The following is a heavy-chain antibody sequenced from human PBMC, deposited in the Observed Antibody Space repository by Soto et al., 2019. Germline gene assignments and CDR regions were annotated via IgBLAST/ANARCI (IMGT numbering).Heavy chain of an antibody. CDR3: ARWTYYYDSSGYNRHNWFDP. V-gene: IGHV3-30-3*01. J-gene: IGHJ5*02. D-gene: IGHD3-22*01. Sequence: PGGSLRLSCAASGFTFSSYAMHWVRQAPGKGLEWAAVISYDGSNKYYADSVKGRFTISRDNSKNTLYLQMNSLRAEDTAVYYCARWTYYYDSSGYNRHNWFDPWGQGTLVTVSS. CDR1: GFTFSSYA. CDR2: ISYDGSNK.